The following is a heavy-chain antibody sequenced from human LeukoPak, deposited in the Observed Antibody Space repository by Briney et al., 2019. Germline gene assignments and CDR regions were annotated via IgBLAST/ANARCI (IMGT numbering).Heavy chain of an antibody. Sequence: PSETLSLTCTVAGGSISSYYCSWIRQPPGKGLEWIGYIYYSGSTNYNPSLKSRVTISVDTSKNQFSLKLSSVTAADTDVYYCARDNLNYYGSGSGRYYYYGMDVWGQGTTVTVSS. CDR2: IYYSGST. J-gene: IGHJ6*02. V-gene: IGHV4-59*01. D-gene: IGHD3-10*01. CDR3: ARDNLNYYGSGSGRYYYYGMDV. CDR1: GGSISSYY.